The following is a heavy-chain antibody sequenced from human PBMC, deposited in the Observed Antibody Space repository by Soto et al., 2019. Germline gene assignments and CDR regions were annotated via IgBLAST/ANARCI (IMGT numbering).Heavy chain of an antibody. V-gene: IGHV1-18*01. D-gene: IGHD2-15*01. J-gene: IGHJ5*02. CDR3: AGDLVYCRGGTCYREWFVP. CDR1: GYTFTTHG. CDR2: VAGDNGHR. Sequence: QVQLVQSGAEVKKPGASVKVSCKASGYTFTTHGISWVRQAPGQGLEWMGWVAGDNGHRNYAQSPHGRVTMTTDRSTNTAYMELRSLISDDTAVYYCAGDLVYCRGGTCYREWFVPWGQGTLVTVSS.